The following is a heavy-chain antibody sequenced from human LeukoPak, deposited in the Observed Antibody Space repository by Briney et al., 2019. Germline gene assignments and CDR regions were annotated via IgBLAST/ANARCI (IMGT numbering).Heavy chain of an antibody. D-gene: IGHD4-23*01. V-gene: IGHV1-69*13. Sequence: SVKVSCKASGGTFSSYAISRVRQAPGQGLEWMGGIIPIFGTANYAQKFQGRVTITADESTSTAYMELSSLRSEDTAVYYCAAPLEDGGKNYWGQGTLVTVSS. J-gene: IGHJ4*02. CDR1: GGTFSSYA. CDR3: AAPLEDGGKNY. CDR2: IIPIFGTA.